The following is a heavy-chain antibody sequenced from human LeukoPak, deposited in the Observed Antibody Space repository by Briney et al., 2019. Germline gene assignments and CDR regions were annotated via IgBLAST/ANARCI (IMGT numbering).Heavy chain of an antibody. J-gene: IGHJ3*02. CDR1: GFTFSSYG. D-gene: IGHD3-10*01. V-gene: IGHV3-30*18. Sequence: GGSLRLSCAASGFTFSSYGMHWVRQAPGKGLEWVAVISYDGSNKYYADSVKGRFTISRDNSKNTLYLQMNSLRAEDTAVYYCAKESYYSAVLDIWGQGTMVTVSS. CDR3: AKESYYSAVLDI. CDR2: ISYDGSNK.